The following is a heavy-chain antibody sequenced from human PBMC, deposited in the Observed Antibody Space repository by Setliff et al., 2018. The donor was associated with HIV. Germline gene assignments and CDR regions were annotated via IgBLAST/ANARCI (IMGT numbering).Heavy chain of an antibody. J-gene: IGHJ4*02. CDR2: IYYSGST. D-gene: IGHD3-22*01. CDR1: GGSISSSSYY. V-gene: IGHV4-39*07. CDR3: ARGDYYDSTGYEGLDS. Sequence: SETLSLTCTVSGGSISSSSYYWGWIRQPPGKGLEWIGSIYYSGSTYYNPSLKSRVTISVDTSKNQFSLKLNSVTAADTAVYYCARGDYYDSTGYEGLDSWGRGTLVTVSS.